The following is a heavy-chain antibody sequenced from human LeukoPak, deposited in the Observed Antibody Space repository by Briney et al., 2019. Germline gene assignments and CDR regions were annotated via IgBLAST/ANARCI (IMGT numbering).Heavy chain of an antibody. CDR2: IYHSGCT. CDR1: GYSISSGYY. Sequence: SETLSLTCTVSGYSISSGYYWGWIRQPPGKGLEWIGSIYHSGCTYYNPSLKSRVTISVDTSKNQFSLKLSSVTAADTAVYNCARSGSSSSFDYWGQGTLVTVSS. V-gene: IGHV4-38-2*02. D-gene: IGHD6-6*01. J-gene: IGHJ4*02. CDR3: ARSGSSSSFDY.